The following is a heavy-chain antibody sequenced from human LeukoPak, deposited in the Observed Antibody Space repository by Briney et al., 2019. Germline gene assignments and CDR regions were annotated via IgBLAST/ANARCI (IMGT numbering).Heavy chain of an antibody. CDR3: ASTGQLNY. CDR2: ISYDGSNK. Sequence: GRSLRLSCAASGFTFSSYAMHWVRQAPGKGLEWVAVISYDGSNKYYADSVKGRFTISRDNARNSLYLQMNSLRAEDTAVYYCASTGQLNYWGQGTLVTVSS. J-gene: IGHJ4*02. D-gene: IGHD6-13*01. CDR1: GFTFSSYA. V-gene: IGHV3-30*04.